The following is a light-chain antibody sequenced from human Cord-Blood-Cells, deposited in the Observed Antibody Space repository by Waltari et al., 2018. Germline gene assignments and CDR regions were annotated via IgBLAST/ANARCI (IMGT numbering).Light chain of an antibody. CDR3: SLYTSSSTSNWV. Sequence: QSALTQPASVSGSPGQSITISCTGTSSDVGGYNYVSWYQQHPGKAPKLMIYDVSKRPSGVSNRFSGSKSGNTASLTISGLQAEDEADYYCSLYTSSSTSNWVFGGGTKLTVL. CDR1: SSDVGGYNY. CDR2: DVS. J-gene: IGLJ3*02. V-gene: IGLV2-14*01.